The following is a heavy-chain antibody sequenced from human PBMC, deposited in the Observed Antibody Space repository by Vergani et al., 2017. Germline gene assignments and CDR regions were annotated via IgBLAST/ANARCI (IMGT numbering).Heavy chain of an antibody. J-gene: IGHJ4*02. V-gene: IGHV3-21*01. CDR3: ARGGTRGYSGYGDY. D-gene: IGHD5-12*01. CDR2: ISSSSSYI. CDR1: GFTFSSYS. Sequence: VQLVESGGGVVQPGTSLRLSCAASGFTFSSYSMNWVRQAPGKGLGWVSSISSSSSYIYYADSVKGRFTISRDNAKNSLYLQMNSLRAEDTAVYYCARGGTRGYSGYGDYWGQGTLVTVSS.